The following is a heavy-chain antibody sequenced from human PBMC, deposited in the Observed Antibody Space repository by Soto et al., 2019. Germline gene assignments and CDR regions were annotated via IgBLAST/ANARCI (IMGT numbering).Heavy chain of an antibody. J-gene: IGHJ5*02. D-gene: IGHD6-13*01. CDR1: GGSIRGEGYY. Sequence: QVQMQESGPGLVEPSQTLSLTCTVSGGSIRGEGYYWSWIRQYSGRGLEWIGYIHYSGSTDYKPSLKSRVNMSVDPSKTHFFLKLNSMTAADTAVYYCERAWTAEAGWATWVARWGPGTLVIVSS. V-gene: IGHV4-31*03. CDR3: ERAWTAEAGWATWVAR. CDR2: IHYSGST.